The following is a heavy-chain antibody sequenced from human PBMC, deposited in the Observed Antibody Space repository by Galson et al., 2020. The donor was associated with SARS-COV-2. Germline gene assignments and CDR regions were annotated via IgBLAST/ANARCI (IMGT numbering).Heavy chain of an antibody. CDR2: IYHSGST. V-gene: IGHV4-4*02. J-gene: IGHJ4*02. CDR3: ARDGRGYYDSSGYYYPY. D-gene: IGHD3-22*01. Sequence: TLSLTCAVSGGSISSSNWWSWVRQPPGKGLEWIGEIYHSGSTNYNPSLKSRVTISVDKSKNQFSLKLSSVTAADTAVYYCARDGRGYYDSSGYYYPYWGQGTLVTVSS. CDR1: GGSISSSNW.